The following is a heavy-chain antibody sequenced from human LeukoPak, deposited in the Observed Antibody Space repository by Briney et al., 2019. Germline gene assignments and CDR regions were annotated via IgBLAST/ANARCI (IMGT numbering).Heavy chain of an antibody. Sequence: SETLSLTCTISGGSVSSYYWSWIRQPAGKGLEWIGRIYTSGSTNSNPSLKSRVTMSVDTYKNQFSLKLSSVTAADTAVYYCARVYYYGSVDVWGKGTTVTVSS. CDR2: IYTSGST. J-gene: IGHJ6*04. V-gene: IGHV4-4*07. CDR1: GGSVSSYY. D-gene: IGHD3-10*01. CDR3: ARVYYYGSVDV.